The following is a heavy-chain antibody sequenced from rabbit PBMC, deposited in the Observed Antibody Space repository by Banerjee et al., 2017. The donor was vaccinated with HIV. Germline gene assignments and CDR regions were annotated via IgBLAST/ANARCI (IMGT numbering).Heavy chain of an antibody. Sequence: QLKETGGGLVQPGGSLTLSCKASGFDFSSYYMSWVRQAPGKGLEWIGIIYGGKGSTDYASWVNGRFTISSDNAQNTVDLQMNSLTAADTATYFCARVTYYAGYAGYGYARTYGMDLWGQGTLVTVS. CDR3: ARVTYYAGYAGYGYARTYGMDL. D-gene: IGHD6-1*01. V-gene: IGHV1S7*01. CDR1: GFDFSSYY. J-gene: IGHJ6*01. CDR2: IYGGKGST.